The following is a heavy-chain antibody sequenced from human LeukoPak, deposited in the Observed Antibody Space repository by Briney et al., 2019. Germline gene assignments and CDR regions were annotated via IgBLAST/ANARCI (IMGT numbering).Heavy chain of an antibody. CDR3: ARRSAAAGTDAFDI. J-gene: IGHJ3*02. V-gene: IGHV3-13*01. CDR1: GFSLRNYD. CDR2: VSNGGET. D-gene: IGHD6-13*01. Sequence: PGGSLRLSCSASGFSLRNYDMHWVRQPTGKGLEGVSVVSNGGETCYAGSVNGRFTVVRENAKITLYLQMNSLRAGDTAMYYCARRSAAAGTDAFDIWGQGTMVTVSS.